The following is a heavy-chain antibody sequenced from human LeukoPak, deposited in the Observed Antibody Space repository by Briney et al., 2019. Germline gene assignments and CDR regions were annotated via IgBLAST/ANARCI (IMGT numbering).Heavy chain of an antibody. CDR2: IIPIFGTA. CDR1: GGTFSSYA. Sequence: SVKVSCKASGGTFSSYAISWVRQAPGQGLEWMGGIIPIFGTANYAQKFQGRVTITTDESTSTAYMELSSLRSEDTAVYYCARGYCSSTSCYSPRFDPWGQGTLVTVSS. D-gene: IGHD2-2*01. J-gene: IGHJ5*02. CDR3: ARGYCSSTSCYSPRFDP. V-gene: IGHV1-69*05.